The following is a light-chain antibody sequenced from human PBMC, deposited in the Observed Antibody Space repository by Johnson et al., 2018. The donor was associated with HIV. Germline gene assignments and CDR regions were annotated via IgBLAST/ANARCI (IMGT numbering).Light chain of an antibody. V-gene: IGLV1-51*01. CDR2: DNN. J-gene: IGLJ1*01. CDR3: GTWDSSLSAL. CDR1: SSNIGNNY. Sequence: QSVLTQPPSVSAAPGQKVTISCSGSSSNIGNNYVSWYQQLPGTAPKLLIYDNNKRPSGITDRFSGSKSGTSATLGITGLQTGDEADYYCGTWDSSLSALFGTGTKVTVL.